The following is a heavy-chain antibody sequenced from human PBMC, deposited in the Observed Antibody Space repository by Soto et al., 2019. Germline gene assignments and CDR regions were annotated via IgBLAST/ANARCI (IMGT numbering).Heavy chain of an antibody. CDR3: TRDRLTLTTSLIFDY. Sequence: ASVKVSCKASGYTFTNYGIAWVRQAPGQGLEWMGWISAYSGSTDYAPKLQGRVTMTKDTSTSTVYMELRDLRSDDTAVYYCTRDRLTLTTSLIFDYWGQGTTVTVSS. D-gene: IGHD4-4*01. J-gene: IGHJ4*03. V-gene: IGHV1-18*01. CDR1: GYTFTNYG. CDR2: ISAYSGST.